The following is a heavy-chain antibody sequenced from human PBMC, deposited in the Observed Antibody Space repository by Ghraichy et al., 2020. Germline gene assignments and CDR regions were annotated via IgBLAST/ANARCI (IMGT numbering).Heavy chain of an antibody. D-gene: IGHD4-23*01. J-gene: IGHJ6*02. CDR1: GGSISSYY. V-gene: IGHV4-59*08. CDR3: ARHEFGGFPYYYYYGMDV. CDR2: IYYSGST. Sequence: SETLSLTCTVSGGSISSYYWSWIRQPPGKGLEWIGYIYYSGSTNYNPSLKSRVTISVDTSKNQFSLKLSCVTAADTAVYDCARHEFGGFPYYYYYGMDVWGQGTTVTVSS.